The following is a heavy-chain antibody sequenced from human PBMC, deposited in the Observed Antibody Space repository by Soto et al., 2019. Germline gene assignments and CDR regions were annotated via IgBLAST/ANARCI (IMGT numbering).Heavy chain of an antibody. J-gene: IGHJ6*03. CDR3: ARGELRYFDWFPYYYYYMDV. CDR1: GFTFSSYW. D-gene: IGHD3-9*01. V-gene: IGHV3-7*01. CDR2: IKQDGREK. Sequence: GGSLRLSCAASGFTFSSYWMSWVRQAPGKGLEWVANIKQDGREKYYVNSVKGRLTISRDNAKNSLYLQMNSLRAEDTAVYYCARGELRYFDWFPYYYYYMDVWGKGTTVTVSS.